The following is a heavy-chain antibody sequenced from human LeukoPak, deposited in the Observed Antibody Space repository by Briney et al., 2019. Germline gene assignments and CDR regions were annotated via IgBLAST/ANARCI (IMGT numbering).Heavy chain of an antibody. J-gene: IGHJ4*02. CDR1: GFNFANHA. CDR2: ISGGGDIT. V-gene: IGHV3-23*01. D-gene: IGHD2-21*02. CDR3: VREDTPATANY. Sequence: GGSLRLSCAASGFNFANHAMSWVRQIPGKGLEWVSAISGGGDITYYADSVTGRFTISRDNSKDTLFLQMHSLRPRDTAVYYCVREDTPATANYWGQGTLVTISS.